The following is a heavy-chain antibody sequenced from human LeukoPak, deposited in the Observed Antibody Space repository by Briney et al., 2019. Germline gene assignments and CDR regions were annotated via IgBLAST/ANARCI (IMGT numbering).Heavy chain of an antibody. Sequence: PAETLPLTCTVSGYSISSYHWRWIRQPPGKGLEWIGHIYYTGSTNYHPALKSRVTISLDTSKNQFSLKLSSVNAAEKAVYYCTRSLGVVIHGGMDVWGQGTTVTVSS. D-gene: IGHD3-3*01. CDR2: IYYTGST. J-gene: IGHJ6*02. CDR1: GYSISSYH. V-gene: IGHV4-59*01. CDR3: TRSLGVVIHGGMDV.